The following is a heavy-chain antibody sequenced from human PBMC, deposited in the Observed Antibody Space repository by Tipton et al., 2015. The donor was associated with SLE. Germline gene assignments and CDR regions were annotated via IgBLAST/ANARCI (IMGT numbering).Heavy chain of an antibody. D-gene: IGHD3-3*01. CDR1: GGSINSGGYY. J-gene: IGHJ4*02. CDR3: ARDGNLYYDFWSGYRYFDY. Sequence: TLSLTCTVSGGSINSGGYYWSWIRQHPGKGPEWSGYIYYTGSAFYNPSLKSRVTISVDTSKNQFSLKLSSVTAADTAVYYCARDGNLYYDFWSGYRYFDYWGQGTLVTVSS. CDR2: IYYTGSA. V-gene: IGHV4-31*03.